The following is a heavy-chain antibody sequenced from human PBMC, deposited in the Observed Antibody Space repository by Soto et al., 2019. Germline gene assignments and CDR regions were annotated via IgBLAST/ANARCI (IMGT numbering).Heavy chain of an antibody. V-gene: IGHV4-59*01. D-gene: IGHD3-9*01. J-gene: IGHJ6*02. CDR1: GGSLSSYD. CDR2: IYYSGST. CDR3: ARVCYPYYDILTGFCMDV. Sequence: XTLSLPCTVSGGSLSSYDWSWIRQPPGKGLEWIGYIYYSGSTNYNPSLKSRVTISVDTSKNQFSLKLSSVTAEYTSVYYCARVCYPYYDILTGFCMDVWGQGTTGTVS.